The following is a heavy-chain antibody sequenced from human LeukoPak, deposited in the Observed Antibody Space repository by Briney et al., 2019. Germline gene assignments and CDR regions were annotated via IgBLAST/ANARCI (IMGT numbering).Heavy chain of an antibody. CDR1: GGTFSSYA. CDR3: ATICSSTSCKRTTGFDY. Sequence: SVKVSCKASGGTFSSYAISWVRQAPGQGLEWMGRIIPILGIANYAQKFQGRVTMTEDTSTDTAYMELSSLRSEDTAVYYCATICSSTSCKRTTGFDYWGQGTLVTVSS. CDR2: IIPILGIA. V-gene: IGHV1-69*04. D-gene: IGHD2-2*01. J-gene: IGHJ4*02.